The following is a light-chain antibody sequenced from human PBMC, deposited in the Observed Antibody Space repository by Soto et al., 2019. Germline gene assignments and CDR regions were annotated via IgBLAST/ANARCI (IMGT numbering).Light chain of an antibody. CDR3: SSYAGSNNLP. J-gene: IGLJ3*02. CDR2: EVT. V-gene: IGLV2-8*01. Sequence: QSALTQPPSASGSPGQSVTISCTGSSSDVGAYNYVSWYQQHPGKAPKLMIYEVTKRPSGVPDRFSGSKSGNTASLTVSGLQAEDEADYYRSSYAGSNNLPFGGGTKLTVL. CDR1: SSDVGAYNY.